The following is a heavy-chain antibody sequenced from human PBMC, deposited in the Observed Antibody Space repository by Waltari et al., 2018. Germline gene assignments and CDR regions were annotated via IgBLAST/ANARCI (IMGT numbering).Heavy chain of an antibody. D-gene: IGHD3-3*01. CDR3: ARATYYDFSSGYSFDN. V-gene: IGHV4-59*01. CDR2: ISSSGQT. CDR1: GGSISNYY. Sequence: QVQLQESGPGLVKPSETLSLTCSVSGGSISNYYWNWIRQTPGKGLEWIGYISSSGQTNSNPSLKRRVSVALDTSKTRFSLRLSSLTAADTAVYYCARATYYDFSSGYSFDNWGQGTLVTVSS. J-gene: IGHJ4*02.